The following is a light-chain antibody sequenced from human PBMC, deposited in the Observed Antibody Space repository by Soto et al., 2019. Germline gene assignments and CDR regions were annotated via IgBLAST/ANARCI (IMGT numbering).Light chain of an antibody. CDR2: EVT. J-gene: IGLJ1*01. CDR1: SGDVGSYSP. V-gene: IGLV2-23*02. Sequence: QSVLTQPASVSGSPGQSITISCTGTSGDVGSYSPVSWYQHLPGNAPKLIIYEVTKRPSGVSNRFSGSKSGNTASLTISGLQAEDEAEYFCCSYAGGDTFFLFGTGTKVTVL. CDR3: CSYAGGDTFFL.